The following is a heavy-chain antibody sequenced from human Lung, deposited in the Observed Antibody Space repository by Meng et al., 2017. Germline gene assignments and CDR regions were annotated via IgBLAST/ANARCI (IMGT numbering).Heavy chain of an antibody. Sequence: VPLQQGGRGLLKPSETPTLTCAVYGGSFSGYYWSWIRQPPGKGLEWIGEIIDSGSTNYNPSLKSRVTISVDTSKNQFSLRVTSVTAADRAVYYCVRRTYSSGWYFDYWGQGTLVTVSS. J-gene: IGHJ4*02. V-gene: IGHV4-34*02. D-gene: IGHD6-19*01. CDR1: GGSFSGYY. CDR3: VRRTYSSGWYFDY. CDR2: IIDSGST.